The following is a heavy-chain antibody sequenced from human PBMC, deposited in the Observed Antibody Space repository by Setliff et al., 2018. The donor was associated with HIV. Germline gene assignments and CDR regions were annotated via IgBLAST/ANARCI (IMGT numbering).Heavy chain of an antibody. V-gene: IGHV3-15*07. D-gene: IGHD7-27*01. CDR2: VKSDRDGGTV. J-gene: IGHJ4*03. CDR3: TTESYWGWYY. Sequence: KPGGSLRLCCAASGFTFDKAWMNWVRQAPGKALEWVGRVKSDRDGGTVDYAAPVKGRFTISIDDSRQTLYLQMNSLRTEDTAVYYCTTESYWGWYYWGHGTMVTVSS. CDR1: GFTFDKAW.